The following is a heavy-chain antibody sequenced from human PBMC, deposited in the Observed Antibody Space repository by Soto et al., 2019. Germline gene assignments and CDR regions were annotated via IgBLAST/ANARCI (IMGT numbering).Heavy chain of an antibody. CDR3: ATLYYYDHQGTMDV. D-gene: IGHD3-22*01. Sequence: PGESLKTSCKGSGYSFTSYWIRWVRQMPGKGLEWMGIIYPRDSDTRYSPSFQGQVTISADKSISTAYLQWSSLKASDTVMYYCATLYYYDHQGTMDVWGQGTTVTVSS. CDR1: GYSFTSYW. J-gene: IGHJ6*02. V-gene: IGHV5-51*01. CDR2: IYPRDSDT.